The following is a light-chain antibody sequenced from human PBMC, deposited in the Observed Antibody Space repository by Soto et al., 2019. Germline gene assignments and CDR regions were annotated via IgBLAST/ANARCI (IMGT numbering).Light chain of an antibody. Sequence: EIVLTQSPGTLSLSPGERATLSCRASLSVSSSYLAWYQQKPGQAPRLLIYGASSRATGIPDRFSGSGSGTDFTLTISRLEPEDFAVYYCQQYGSSPYTFGQGTKLEIK. V-gene: IGKV3-20*01. CDR1: LSVSSSY. J-gene: IGKJ2*01. CDR2: GAS. CDR3: QQYGSSPYT.